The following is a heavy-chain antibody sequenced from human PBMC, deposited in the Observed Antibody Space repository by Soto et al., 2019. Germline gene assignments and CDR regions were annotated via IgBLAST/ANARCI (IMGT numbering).Heavy chain of an antibody. D-gene: IGHD1-26*01. J-gene: IGHJ6*02. CDR3: AKDRGLAESGTWSHYYYGMDV. CDR2: LAYEGSNK. V-gene: IGHV3-30*18. Sequence: QVQLVESGGGVVQPGRSLRLSCAASGFTFSNFGMHWVRQAPGKGLEWVAALAYEGSNKYYADSVKGRFTISRDNSNNTLYLQMNSVRVEDTAVYYCAKDRGLAESGTWSHYYYGMDVWGQGTSVTVS. CDR1: GFTFSNFG.